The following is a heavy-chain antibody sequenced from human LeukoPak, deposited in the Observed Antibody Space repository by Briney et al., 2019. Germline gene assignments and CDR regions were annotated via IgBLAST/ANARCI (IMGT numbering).Heavy chain of an antibody. D-gene: IGHD4-17*01. J-gene: IGHJ5*02. CDR3: ARDSDLDYGDYKRWFDP. CDR1: GGTFSSYA. V-gene: IGHV1-69*05. CDR2: IIPIFGTA. Sequence: SVKVSCKASGGTFSSYAISWVRQAPGQGLEWMGRIIPIFGTANYAQKFQGRVTITTDESTSTAYMELSRLRSEDTAVYYCARDSDLDYGDYKRWFDPWGQGTLVTVSS.